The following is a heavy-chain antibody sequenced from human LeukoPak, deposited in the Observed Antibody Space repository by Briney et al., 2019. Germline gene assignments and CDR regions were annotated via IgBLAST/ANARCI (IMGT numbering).Heavy chain of an antibody. J-gene: IGHJ6*03. CDR1: GYTFTSYA. V-gene: IGHV7-4-1*02. Sequence: ASVKVSCKASGYTFTSYAMNWVRQAPGQGLEWMGWINTNTGNPTYAQGFTGRFVYSLDTSVSTAYLQISSLKAEDTAVYYCARGDRDYYYYYMDVWGKGTTVTVSS. CDR2: INTNTGNP. CDR3: ARGDRDYYYYYMDV.